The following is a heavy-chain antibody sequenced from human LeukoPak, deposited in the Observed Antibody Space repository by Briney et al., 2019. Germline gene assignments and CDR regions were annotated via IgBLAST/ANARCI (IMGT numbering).Heavy chain of an antibody. J-gene: IGHJ4*02. CDR1: GFTFSSNA. V-gene: IGHV3-23*01. CDR3: AKYPRDHIVVVTPDD. Sequence: GGSLRLSCAASGFTFSSNAMSWVRQAPGKGLEWVSAISGNGGSTYYADSVKGRLTISRDNSKNTLYLQMNSLRAEDTAVYYCAKYPRDHIVVVTPDDWSQGTLVTVSS. CDR2: ISGNGGST. D-gene: IGHD2-21*02.